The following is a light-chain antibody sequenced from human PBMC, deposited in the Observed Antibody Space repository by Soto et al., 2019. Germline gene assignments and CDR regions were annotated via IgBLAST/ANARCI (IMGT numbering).Light chain of an antibody. CDR3: QQYNLWPRT. Sequence: ETVMTQFPATLSVSPGGRATLSCRASQSVSSNLAWYQQKPGQAPRLLIYGASPRATGMPARFSGSGSGTEFTLTISSLQSEDFAVYYCQQYNLWPRTFGQGTKVEIK. CDR1: QSVSSN. CDR2: GAS. J-gene: IGKJ1*01. V-gene: IGKV3-15*01.